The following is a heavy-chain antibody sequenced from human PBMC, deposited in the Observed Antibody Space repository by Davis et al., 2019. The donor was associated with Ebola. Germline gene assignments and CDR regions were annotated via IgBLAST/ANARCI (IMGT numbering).Heavy chain of an antibody. D-gene: IGHD3-16*01. V-gene: IGHV3-48*02. J-gene: IGHJ4*02. CDR1: GFTFSSYS. CDR2: ISSTSSIR. CDR3: VRDQAYAFDS. Sequence: PGGSLRLSCAASGFTFSSYSMNWVRQAPGKGLEWVSYISSTSSIRSHGDSVKGRFTISRDNAKNSLYLQMNSLRDEDTAVYYCVRDQAYAFDSWGQGTLVTVPS.